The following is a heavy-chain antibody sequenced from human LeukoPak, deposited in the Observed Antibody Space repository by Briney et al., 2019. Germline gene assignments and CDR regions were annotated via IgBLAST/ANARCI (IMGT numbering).Heavy chain of an antibody. CDR3: ARDPYYDINRYHYYDSSGDIWFDP. V-gene: IGHV1-18*01. Sequence: ASVKVSCKASGYTFTSYGVSWVRQAPGQGLEWMGWISAYNGNTNYAQKLQGRVTMTTDTSTSTAYMELRSLRSADTAVYYCARDPYYDINRYHYYDSSGDIWFDPWGQGTLVTVSS. D-gene: IGHD3-22*01. CDR1: GYTFTSYG. J-gene: IGHJ5*02. CDR2: ISAYNGNT.